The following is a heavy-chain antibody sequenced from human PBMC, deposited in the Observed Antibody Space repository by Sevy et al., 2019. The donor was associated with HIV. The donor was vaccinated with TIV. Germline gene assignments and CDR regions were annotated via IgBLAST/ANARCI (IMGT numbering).Heavy chain of an antibody. CDR1: GYTFTDQY. CDR3: ARDLRLRGYSYGSSDY. J-gene: IGHJ4*02. Sequence: ASVKVSCKDSGYTFTDQYIHWVRQAPGQGLEWMGWINPNSGGINYRQDFQGRVTLTRDTSITTAYMELSGLKSDDTAIYYCARDLRLRGYSYGSSDYWGQGTLVTVSS. CDR2: INPNSGGI. D-gene: IGHD5-18*01. V-gene: IGHV1-2*02.